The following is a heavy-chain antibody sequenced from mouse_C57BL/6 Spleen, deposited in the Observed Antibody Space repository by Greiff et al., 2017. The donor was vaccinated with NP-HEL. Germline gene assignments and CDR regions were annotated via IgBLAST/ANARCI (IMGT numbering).Heavy chain of an antibody. V-gene: IGHV1-72*01. CDR2: IDPNSGGT. D-gene: IGHD1-1*01. J-gene: IGHJ1*03. Sequence: QVQLQQPGAELVKPGASVKLSCKASGYTFTSYWMHWVKQRPGRGLEWIGRIDPNSGGTKYNEKFTSKATLTVDKPSRTAYMQLSSLTSEDSAVYYCAREGATVVADWYFDVWGTGTTVTVSS. CDR3: AREGATVVADWYFDV. CDR1: GYTFTSYW.